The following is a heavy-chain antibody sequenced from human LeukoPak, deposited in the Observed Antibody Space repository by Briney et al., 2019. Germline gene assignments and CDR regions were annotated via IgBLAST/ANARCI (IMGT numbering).Heavy chain of an antibody. V-gene: IGHV3-23*01. CDR3: ARGSGTTGEVKFDP. Sequence: GGSLRLSCAASGFTFSTYAMTWVRQAPGKGLEWVSSITGSGDGTSAADSVTGRFSISRDNSKNTLYLQMNSLRVEDTAVYYCARGSGTTGEVKFDPWGQGTLVTVSS. CDR1: GFTFSTYA. J-gene: IGHJ5*02. D-gene: IGHD3-10*01. CDR2: ITGSGDGT.